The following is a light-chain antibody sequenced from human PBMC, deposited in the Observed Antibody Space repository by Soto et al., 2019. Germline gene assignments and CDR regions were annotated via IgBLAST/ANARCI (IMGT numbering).Light chain of an antibody. CDR3: QQYGGSPYT. J-gene: IGKJ2*01. Sequence: EIVLTQSPGTLSLSPGERATLSCRASQSVRSNYLAWYQQKPGQAPRLLIYGASSRATGIPDRFSGTGSGTDFTLTINRLESEDFAVYYCQQYGGSPYTFGQGTKLEIK. V-gene: IGKV3-20*01. CDR1: QSVRSNY. CDR2: GAS.